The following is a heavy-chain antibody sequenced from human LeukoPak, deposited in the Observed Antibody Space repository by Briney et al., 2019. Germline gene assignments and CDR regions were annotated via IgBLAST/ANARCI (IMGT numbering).Heavy chain of an antibody. J-gene: IGHJ6*02. V-gene: IGHV3-53*05. CDR3: AKDQGYCSSTSCYVSGMDV. D-gene: IGHD2-2*01. CDR1: GFTVSSNY. Sequence: GGSLRLSCAASGFTVSSNYMSWVRQAPGKGLEWVSVIYSGGSTYYADSVRGRFTISRDNSKNTLYLQMNSLRAEDTAVYYCAKDQGYCSSTSCYVSGMDVWGQGTTVTVSS. CDR2: IYSGGST.